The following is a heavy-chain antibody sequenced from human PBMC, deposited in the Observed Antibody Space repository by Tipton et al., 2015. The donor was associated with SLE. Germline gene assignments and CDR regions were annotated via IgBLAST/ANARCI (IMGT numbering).Heavy chain of an antibody. J-gene: IGHJ6*02. V-gene: IGHV4-30-2*01. D-gene: IGHD4-11*01. Sequence: TLSLTCTVSGGSISSGGYFWSWIRQPPGKGLEWIGYIFHSGSTFYNLSLKSRVTISVDRSKNQLSLKLSSVTAADTAVYFCARDRVIYSPFYYYGMDVWGQGTTVTVSS. CDR2: IFHSGST. CDR1: GGSISSGGYF. CDR3: ARDRVIYSPFYYYGMDV.